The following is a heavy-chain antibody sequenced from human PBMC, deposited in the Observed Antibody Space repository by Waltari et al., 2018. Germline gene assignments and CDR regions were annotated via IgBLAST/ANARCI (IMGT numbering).Heavy chain of an antibody. J-gene: IGHJ4*02. CDR2: ISGSGGST. D-gene: IGHD2-15*01. CDR1: GFTFRSYA. Sequence: EVQLVESGGGLVQPGGSLRLSCAASGFTFRSYAMSWVRQAPGKGLEWVSAISGSGGSTYYADSVKGRFTISRDNSKNTLYLQMNSLRAEDTAVYYCAKDSPGCSGGSCYAGVNYFDYWGQGTLVTVSS. V-gene: IGHV3-23*04. CDR3: AKDSPGCSGGSCYAGVNYFDY.